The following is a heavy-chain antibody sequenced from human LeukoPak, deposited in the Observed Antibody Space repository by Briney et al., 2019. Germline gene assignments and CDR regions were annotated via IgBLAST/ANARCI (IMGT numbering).Heavy chain of an antibody. CDR2: IYYSGST. J-gene: IGHJ1*01. Sequence: PSQTLSLTCTVSGGSISSGGYYWSWIRQHPGKGLEWIGYIYYSGSTYYNPSLKCRVTISVDTSKNQFSLKLSSVTAADTAVYYCARDGAAAAGSYFQHWGQGTLVTVSS. D-gene: IGHD6-13*01. CDR3: ARDGAAAAGSYFQH. CDR1: GGSISSGGYY. V-gene: IGHV4-31*03.